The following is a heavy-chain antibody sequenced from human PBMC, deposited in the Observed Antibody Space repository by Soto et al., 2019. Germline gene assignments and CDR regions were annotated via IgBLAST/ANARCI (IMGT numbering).Heavy chain of an antibody. CDR1: GYTFTSNY. CDR3: ARFVAATGHDY. J-gene: IGHJ4*02. D-gene: IGHD3-9*01. CDR2: INPSGGST. Sequence: ASVKVSCKASGYTFTSNYMHWVRQAPGQGLEWMGLINPSGGSTTYAQKFQGRVTLTRDTSTSTVYMELSSLRSEDTAVYFCARFVAATGHDYWGQGTLVTVSS. V-gene: IGHV1-46*03.